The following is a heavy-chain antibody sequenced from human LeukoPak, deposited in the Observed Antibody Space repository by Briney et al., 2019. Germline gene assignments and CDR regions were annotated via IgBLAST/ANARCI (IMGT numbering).Heavy chain of an antibody. CDR1: GGSISSSSYY. V-gene: IGHV4-39*07. D-gene: IGHD2-15*01. CDR2: IYYSGST. Sequence: PSETLSLTCTVSGGSISSSSYYWGWIRQPPGKGLEWIESIYYSGSTYYNPSLKSRVTISLDKSKNQFSLKLSSVTAADTAVYYCARDEGGPIDYWGQGTLVTVSS. CDR3: ARDEGGPIDY. J-gene: IGHJ4*02.